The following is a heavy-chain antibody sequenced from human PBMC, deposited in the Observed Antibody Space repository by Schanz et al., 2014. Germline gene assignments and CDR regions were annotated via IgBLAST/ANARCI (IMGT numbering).Heavy chain of an antibody. CDR3: ARPRFDYGEVDY. Sequence: VHLVESGGGLVKRGGSLRLSCAASGFIFGNYGMHWVRQAPGKGLEWVAVIWSDGSGKYYADSVKGRFTISRDSPKNTLYLQMNSLRAEDTAVYYCARPRFDYGEVDYWGQGTLVTVSS. D-gene: IGHD4-17*01. V-gene: IGHV3-33*01. CDR1: GFIFGNYG. J-gene: IGHJ4*02. CDR2: IWSDGSGK.